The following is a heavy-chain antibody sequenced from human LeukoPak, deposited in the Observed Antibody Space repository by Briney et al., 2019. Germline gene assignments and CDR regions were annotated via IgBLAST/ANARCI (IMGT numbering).Heavy chain of an antibody. CDR2: INPNSGGT. CDR3: ARALSVVVPATMKL. Sequence: GASVKVSCKASGYTFTGYYMHWVRQAPGQGLEWMGWINPNSGGTNYAQKFQGRVTMTRDTSISTAYMELSRLRSDDTAVYYCARALSVVVPATMKLWGKGTTVTVSS. V-gene: IGHV1-2*02. CDR1: GYTFTGYY. D-gene: IGHD2-2*01. J-gene: IGHJ6*04.